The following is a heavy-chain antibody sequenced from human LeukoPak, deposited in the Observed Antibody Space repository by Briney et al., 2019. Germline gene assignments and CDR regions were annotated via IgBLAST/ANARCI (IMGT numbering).Heavy chain of an antibody. V-gene: IGHV4-59*08. CDR2: IYYSGST. CDR3: ASQRYSRTGRFDY. D-gene: IGHD6-13*01. CDR1: GGSISSYY. Sequence: SETLSLTCTVSGGSISSYYWSWIRHPPGKGLEWMGYIYYSGSTNYNPSLKSRVTISVDTSKNQLSLKLSTVTAADTAVYYCASQRYSRTGRFDYWGQGVLVTVSS. J-gene: IGHJ4*02.